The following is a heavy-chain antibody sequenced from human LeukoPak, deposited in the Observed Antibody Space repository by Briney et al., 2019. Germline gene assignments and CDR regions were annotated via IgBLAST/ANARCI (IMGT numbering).Heavy chain of an antibody. V-gene: IGHV4-59*08. Sequence: SETLSLTCTVSGGSISSYYWSWIRQPPGKGLEWIGYIYYSGSTNCSPSLKSRVTISVDTSKNQFSLKLSSVTAADTAVYYCARLGAKYYYYYMDVWGKGTTVTISS. CDR3: ARLGAKYYYYYMDV. J-gene: IGHJ6*03. CDR1: GGSISSYY. D-gene: IGHD3-16*01. CDR2: IYYSGST.